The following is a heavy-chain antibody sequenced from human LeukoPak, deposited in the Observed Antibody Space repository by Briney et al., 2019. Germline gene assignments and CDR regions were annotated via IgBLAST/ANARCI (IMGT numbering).Heavy chain of an antibody. D-gene: IGHD2-2*02. CDR1: GFTFSSYS. Sequence: PGGSLRLSCAASGFTFSSYSMNWVRQAPGKGLEWVSSISSSSSYIYYADSVKGRFTISRDNAKNSLYLQMNSLRAEDTAVYYCARDGPPYCSSTSCYTYYMDVWGKGTTVTVSS. CDR2: ISSSSSYI. J-gene: IGHJ6*03. CDR3: ARDGPPYCSSTSCYTYYMDV. V-gene: IGHV3-21*01.